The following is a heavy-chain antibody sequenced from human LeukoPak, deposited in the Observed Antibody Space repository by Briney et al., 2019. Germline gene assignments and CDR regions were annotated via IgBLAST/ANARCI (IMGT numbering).Heavy chain of an antibody. V-gene: IGHV3-23*01. CDR1: GFTFDDYA. CDR3: AKDRDGIFEAFDY. CDR2: IGGSGSST. J-gene: IGHJ4*02. D-gene: IGHD3-3*01. Sequence: GGSLRLSCAASGFTFDDYAMHWVRQAPGKGLEWVSAIGGSGSSTFYADSVKGRFTVSRDNSKNTLYLQMSSLRAEDTAVYYCAKDRDGIFEAFDYWGQGTLVTVSS.